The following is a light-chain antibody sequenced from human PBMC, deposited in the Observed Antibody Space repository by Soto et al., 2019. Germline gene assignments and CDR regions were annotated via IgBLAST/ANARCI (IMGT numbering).Light chain of an antibody. CDR3: QQRTNWLNS. Sequence: EIVLTQSPATLSLSPGDRATLSCRASQSFSTYLAWYQQKPGQPPRLLIYDTSNRATGIPRRFSGSGSGTDFTLTISSLEPEDFAVYFCQQRTNWLNSFGQGTRLEIK. V-gene: IGKV3-11*01. CDR1: QSFSTY. J-gene: IGKJ5*01. CDR2: DTS.